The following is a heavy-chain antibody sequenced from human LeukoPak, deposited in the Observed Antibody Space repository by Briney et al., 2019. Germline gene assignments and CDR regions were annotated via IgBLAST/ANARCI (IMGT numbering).Heavy chain of an antibody. V-gene: IGHV4-30-4*01. CDR3: ARERFTSASRDAFDI. CDR1: GGSISSSNYY. CDR2: IYYSGST. J-gene: IGHJ3*02. Sequence: SETLSLTCTVSGGSISSSNYYWRWIRQPPGKGLEWIGYIYYSGSTYYNPSLKSQVTISVDTSKNQFSLKLSFVTAADTAVYYCARERFTSASRDAFDIWGQGTMVTVSS. D-gene: IGHD1-26*01.